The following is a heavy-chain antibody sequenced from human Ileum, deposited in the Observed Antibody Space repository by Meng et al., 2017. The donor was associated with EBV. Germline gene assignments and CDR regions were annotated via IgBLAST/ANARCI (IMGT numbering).Heavy chain of an antibody. Sequence: QQQLQESGPGLVKPSGTLSPTCAVSGGSSSSSNWWSWVRQAPGKGLEWIGEIHHTESTNYNPSLKSRVTISVDKSKNQFSLKLSSVTAADTAVYYCARESYSDSSGYYSLDYWGQGSLVTVSS. V-gene: IGHV4-4*02. D-gene: IGHD3-22*01. J-gene: IGHJ4*02. CDR3: ARESYSDSSGYYSLDY. CDR2: IHHTEST. CDR1: GGSSSSSNW.